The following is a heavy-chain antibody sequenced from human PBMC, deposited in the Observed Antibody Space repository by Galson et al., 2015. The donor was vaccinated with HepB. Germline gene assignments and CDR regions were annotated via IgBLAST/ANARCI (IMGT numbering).Heavy chain of an antibody. CDR3: AKDQQWLPRMIVY. D-gene: IGHD6-19*01. J-gene: IGHJ4*02. CDR1: GFTFVNYA. Sequence: SLRLSCAASGFTFVNYAMHWIRQAPGKGLEWVSVISGSGDDTYSADSVKGRLTISRDNSKNTLYLQMNSLRADDTAVYYCAKDQQWLPRMIVYWGQGTVVTVSS. V-gene: IGHV3-23*01. CDR2: ISGSGDDT.